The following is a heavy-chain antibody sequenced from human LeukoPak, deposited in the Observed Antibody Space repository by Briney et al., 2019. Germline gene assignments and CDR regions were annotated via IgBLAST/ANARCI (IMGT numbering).Heavy chain of an antibody. J-gene: IGHJ4*02. CDR2: ISYDGSNK. CDR1: GFTFSSYG. Sequence: GGSLRLSCAASGFTFSSYGMHWVRQAPGKGLEWVAVISYDGSNKYYADSVKGRFTISRDNAKNSLYLQMNSLRAEDTAVYYCTRGNNNLYSSGWYYYYWGQGTLVTGSS. D-gene: IGHD6-19*01. V-gene: IGHV3-30*03. CDR3: TRGNNNLYSSGWYYYY.